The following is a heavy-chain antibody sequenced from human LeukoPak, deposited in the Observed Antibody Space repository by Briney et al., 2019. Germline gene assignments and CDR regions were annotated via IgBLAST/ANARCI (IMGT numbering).Heavy chain of an antibody. J-gene: IGHJ4*02. CDR1: GYTFTNYW. Sequence: SGESLKIACKGSGYTFTNYWIVWVRQMPWKGLECMGIIFPGDSDTRYSPSFQGQVTISADKSISTAYLQWGSLKASDTAMYYCARQGSGSYFYYDYWGQGTLVTVSS. CDR2: IFPGDSDT. CDR3: ARQGSGSYFYYDY. D-gene: IGHD1-26*01. V-gene: IGHV5-51*01.